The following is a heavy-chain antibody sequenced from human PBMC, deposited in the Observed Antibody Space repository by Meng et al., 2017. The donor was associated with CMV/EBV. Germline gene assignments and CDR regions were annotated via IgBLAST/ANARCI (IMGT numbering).Heavy chain of an antibody. V-gene: IGHV3-15*01. CDR1: GFTFSNAW. CDR2: IKSKTDGGTT. CDR3: TYRAAAIPF. Sequence: GESLKISCAASGFTFSNAWMSWVRQAPGKGLEWVGRIKSKTDGGTTDYAAPVKGRFTISRDDSKNTLYLQMNSLKTEDTAVYYCTYRAAAIPFWGQGTLATVSS. D-gene: IGHD2-2*01. J-gene: IGHJ4*02.